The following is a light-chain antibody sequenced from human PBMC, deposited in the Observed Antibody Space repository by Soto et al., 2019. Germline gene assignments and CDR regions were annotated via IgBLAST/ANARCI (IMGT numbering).Light chain of an antibody. J-gene: IGKJ5*01. CDR3: QQRRNWPPIT. CDR2: DAS. Sequence: ETVLTQSPATLSLSPGDRATLSCRASQSVDIYLAWYQQKPGQAPRLLIYDASNRATGIPARFSGSGSGTDFTITISSLEPEDFAVSSCQQRRNWPPITFGQGTRLEIK. CDR1: QSVDIY. V-gene: IGKV3-11*01.